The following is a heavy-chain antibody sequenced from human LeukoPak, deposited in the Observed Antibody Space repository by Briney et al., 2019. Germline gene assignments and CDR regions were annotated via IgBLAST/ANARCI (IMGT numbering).Heavy chain of an antibody. Sequence: ASVKVSCKASGYTFNSYDINWVGQATGQGLEWMGWKNPKSGNTGYAQKFQGRVTMTRNTSISTAYMELSSLRSEDTAVYYCAGDYYDSSGAWSFDIWGQGTMVTVSS. CDR2: KNPKSGNT. V-gene: IGHV1-8*01. J-gene: IGHJ3*02. CDR3: AGDYYDSSGAWSFDI. CDR1: GYTFNSYD. D-gene: IGHD3-22*01.